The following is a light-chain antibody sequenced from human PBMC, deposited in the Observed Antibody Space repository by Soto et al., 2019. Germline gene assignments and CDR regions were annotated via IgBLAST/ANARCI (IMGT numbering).Light chain of an antibody. J-gene: IGKJ4*01. V-gene: IGKV3-11*01. Sequence: EIVLTQSPATLSLSPGERATLSCRASQSVSSYLGWYQQKPGQAPRLLIYDASNRATGIPARFSGSGSGTDITLTIISLEPEDFVVYYCQQRSNWPSTFGGGTKVQIK. CDR1: QSVSSY. CDR2: DAS. CDR3: QQRSNWPST.